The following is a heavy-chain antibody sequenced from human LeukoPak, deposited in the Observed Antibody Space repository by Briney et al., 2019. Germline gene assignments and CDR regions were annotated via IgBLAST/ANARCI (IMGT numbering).Heavy chain of an antibody. CDR2: MNPNSGNT. J-gene: IGHJ4*02. CDR3: QRITIFGVVIDFDY. CDR1: GYTFSSHD. V-gene: IGHV1-8*01. Sequence: ASVKVSCKASGYTFSSHDINWVRQVPGHGLEWLGWMNPNSGNTGYAQKFQGRVTMATDTSTSTAYLEVRSLRSDDTAVYYCQRITIFGVVIDFDYWGPGTLVTVSS. D-gene: IGHD3-3*01.